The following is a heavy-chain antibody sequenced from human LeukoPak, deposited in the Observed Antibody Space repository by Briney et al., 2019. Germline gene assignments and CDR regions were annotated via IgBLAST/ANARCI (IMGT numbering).Heavy chain of an antibody. J-gene: IGHJ4*02. V-gene: IGHV3-30*18. CDR3: AKDKGREGDY. Sequence: PGRSLRLSCAASGFPFSNYGMHWVGQAPGKGLEWVAVISSDGIDKYYADSVKGRFTISRDNSKNTLYLQMSSLRAEDTAVYYCAKDKGREGDYWGQGNLVTVSS. CDR1: GFPFSNYG. CDR2: ISSDGIDK.